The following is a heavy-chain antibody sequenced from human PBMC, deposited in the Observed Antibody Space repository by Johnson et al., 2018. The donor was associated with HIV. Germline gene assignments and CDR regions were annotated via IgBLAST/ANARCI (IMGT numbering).Heavy chain of an antibody. CDR3: ARKGPTSGRADAFDL. CDR2: IYSGGST. CDR1: GFTVSRNY. Sequence: VQLVESGGGLIQPGGSLRLSCAASGFTVSRNYMSWVRQAPGKGLEWVSLIYSGGSTYYADSVKGRFTISKDDSKNPVYLQMNSRRAEDTAVYYCARKGPTSGRADAFDLWGQGTMVTVSS. J-gene: IGHJ3*01. V-gene: IGHV3-66*03.